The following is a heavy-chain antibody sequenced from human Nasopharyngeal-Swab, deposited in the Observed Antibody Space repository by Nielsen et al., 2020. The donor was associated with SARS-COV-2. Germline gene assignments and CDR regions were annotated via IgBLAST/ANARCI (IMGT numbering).Heavy chain of an antibody. Sequence: GESLKISCAASGFTFNNYNFNWVRQAPGEGLEWVSFISSSSSYIYYADSVKGRFTISRDNAKNSLYLQMNSLRAEDTAVYYCARDGLDYDFWSAYFMDVWGQGTTVTVSS. D-gene: IGHD3-3*01. J-gene: IGHJ6*02. CDR3: ARDGLDYDFWSAYFMDV. CDR2: ISSSSSYI. V-gene: IGHV3-21*01. CDR1: GFTFNNYN.